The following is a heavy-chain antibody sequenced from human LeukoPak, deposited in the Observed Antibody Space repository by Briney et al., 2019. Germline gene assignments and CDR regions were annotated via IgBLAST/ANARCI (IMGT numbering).Heavy chain of an antibody. CDR1: GFTFSSYW. Sequence: PGGSLRLSCAASGFTFSSYWMHWVRQAPGKGLVWVSRINSDGSSTSYADSVKGRFTISRDNAKNTLYLQMNSLRAEDTAVYYCAREDQVEMATSDPLDYWGQGTLVTVSS. D-gene: IGHD5-24*01. V-gene: IGHV3-74*01. CDR3: AREDQVEMATSDPLDY. J-gene: IGHJ4*02. CDR2: INSDGSST.